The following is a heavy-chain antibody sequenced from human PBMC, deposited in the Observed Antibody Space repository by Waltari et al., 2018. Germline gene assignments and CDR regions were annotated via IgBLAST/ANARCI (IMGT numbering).Heavy chain of an antibody. V-gene: IGHV1-69*04. D-gene: IGHD6-13*01. CDR3: ALSPQQLLAFDF. J-gene: IGHJ3*01. Sequence: QVQVMQSGAEMKQPGSSVKVSCTVSGATFNRYAVSWVRQAPGEGLEWMGRSVPVLQMTKYAQRCRGRSTLTASTSATTAFMDLSGLRSEDTAVYYCALSPQQLLAFDFWGQGTMVTVSS. CDR1: GATFNRYA. CDR2: SVPVLQMT.